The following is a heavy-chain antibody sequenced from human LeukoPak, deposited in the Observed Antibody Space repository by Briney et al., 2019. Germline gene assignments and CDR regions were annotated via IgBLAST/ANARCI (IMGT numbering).Heavy chain of an antibody. CDR2: IYTSGST. CDR1: GGSISSYY. CDR3: ARYGYYDSSGLPLDAFDI. V-gene: IGHV4-4*07. J-gene: IGHJ3*02. Sequence: PSETLSLTCTVSGGSISSYYWSWIRQPAGKGLEWIGGIYTSGSTNYNPSLKSRATISVDKSKNQFSLKLSSVTAADTAVYYCARYGYYDSSGLPLDAFDIWGQGTMVTVSS. D-gene: IGHD3-22*01.